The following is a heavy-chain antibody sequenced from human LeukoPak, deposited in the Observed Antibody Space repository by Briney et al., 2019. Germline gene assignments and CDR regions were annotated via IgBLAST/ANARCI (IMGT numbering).Heavy chain of an antibody. CDR1: GGSISSYY. Sequence: SETLSLTCTVSGGSISSYYWSWIRQPAGKGLEWIGRIYTSGSTNYNPSLKSRVTMSVDTSKNQFSLKLSSVTAADTAVYYCARGPNKPYEMATVEYYFDYWGRGTLVTVSS. CDR3: ARGPNKPYEMATVEYYFDY. CDR2: IYTSGST. J-gene: IGHJ4*02. V-gene: IGHV4-4*07. D-gene: IGHD4-4*01.